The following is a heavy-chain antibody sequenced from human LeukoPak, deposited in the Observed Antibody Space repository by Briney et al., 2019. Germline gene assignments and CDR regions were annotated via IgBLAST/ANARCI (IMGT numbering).Heavy chain of an antibody. D-gene: IGHD3-10*01. Sequence: GGSLRLSCAASGFTFSSYAMSWVRQAPGKGLEWVSAISGSGGSTYYADSVKGRFTISRDNSKNTLYLQLDSLRTEDTAVYYCTKGLRWFGNFYFNYFDHWGQGTLVTVSS. CDR3: TKGLRWFGNFYFNYFDH. J-gene: IGHJ4*02. V-gene: IGHV3-23*01. CDR1: GFTFSSYA. CDR2: ISGSGGST.